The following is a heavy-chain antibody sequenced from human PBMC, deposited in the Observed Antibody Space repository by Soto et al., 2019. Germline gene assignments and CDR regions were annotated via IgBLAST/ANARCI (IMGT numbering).Heavy chain of an antibody. CDR2: MNPNSGNT. CDR1: RYSFASYD. CDR3: ARSDGYNFNWLDS. J-gene: IGHJ5*01. Sequence: QVQLVQSGAEVKTPGASVKVSCKASRYSFASYDINWLQQAPGQGLEWMGWMNPNSGNTGYAQKFQGRLTMTRDTALSIAHMELSSLRNEDTAVYYCARSDGYNFNWLDSWGQGTLVTVSA. V-gene: IGHV1-8*01. D-gene: IGHD2-21*01.